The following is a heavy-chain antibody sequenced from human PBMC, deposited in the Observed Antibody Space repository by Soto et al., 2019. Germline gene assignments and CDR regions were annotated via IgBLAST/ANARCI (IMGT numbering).Heavy chain of an antibody. J-gene: IGHJ6*02. CDR2: IIPILGIA. Sequence: QVQLVQSGAEVKKPGSSVKVSCKASGGTFSSYTISWVRQAPGQGLEWMGRIIPILGIANYAQKFQGRVTITADKSTSTAYMELSSLRSEDTAVYSCARAHGYYYGMDVWGQGTTVTVSS. CDR1: GGTFSSYT. CDR3: ARAHGYYYGMDV. V-gene: IGHV1-69*02.